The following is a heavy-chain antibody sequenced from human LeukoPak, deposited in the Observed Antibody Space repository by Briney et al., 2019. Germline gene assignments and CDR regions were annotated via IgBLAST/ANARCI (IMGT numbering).Heavy chain of an antibody. CDR3: ARDKVRGVISLADAFDI. D-gene: IGHD3-10*01. V-gene: IGHV3-7*01. Sequence: GGSLRLSCAASGFTFSNFWMSWVRQAPGKGLEWVANINQDGSEKNYVDSVKGRFTISRDNAKNSLYLQMNSLRAEDTAVYYCARDKVRGVISLADAFDIWGQGTMVTVSS. CDR2: INQDGSEK. CDR1: GFTFSNFW. J-gene: IGHJ3*02.